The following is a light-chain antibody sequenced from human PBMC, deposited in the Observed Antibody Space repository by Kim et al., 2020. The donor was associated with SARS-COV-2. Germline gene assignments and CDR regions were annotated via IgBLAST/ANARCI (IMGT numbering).Light chain of an antibody. CDR3: QVWDSSSDHWV. Sequence: SYELTQPPSVSVAPGKTARITCGGNNIGSKSVHWYQQKPGQAPVLVIYYDSDWPSGIPERFSCSNSGNTATLTISRVEAGDEADYYCQVWDSSSDHWVFGGGTQLTVL. J-gene: IGLJ3*02. CDR1: NIGSKS. CDR2: YDS. V-gene: IGLV3-21*04.